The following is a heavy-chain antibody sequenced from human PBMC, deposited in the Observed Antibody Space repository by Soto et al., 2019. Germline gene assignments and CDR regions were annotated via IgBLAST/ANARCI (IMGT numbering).Heavy chain of an antibody. Sequence: QVQLVQSGAAVKKPGSSVKVSCKASGGTFSSYAISWVRQAPGQGLEWMGGIIPIFGTANYAQKFQGRVTITADESTSTAYMELSSLRSEDTAVYYCARVREGYCISTSCYGEDYYYYGMDVWGQGTTVTVSS. V-gene: IGHV1-69*12. CDR2: IIPIFGTA. CDR3: ARVREGYCISTSCYGEDYYYYGMDV. CDR1: GGTFSSYA. D-gene: IGHD2-2*01. J-gene: IGHJ6*02.